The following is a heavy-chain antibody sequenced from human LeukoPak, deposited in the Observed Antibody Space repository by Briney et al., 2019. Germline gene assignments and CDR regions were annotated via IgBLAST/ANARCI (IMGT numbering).Heavy chain of an antibody. CDR1: GFTFSSFG. V-gene: IGHV3-33*01. CDR2: IWYDGGHK. D-gene: IGHD3-22*01. J-gene: IGHJ4*02. Sequence: PGRSLRLSCAASGFTFSSFGMHWVRQAPGKGLEWVAVIWYDGGHKYYADSVKGRFSISRDNSKNTLYLQMSSLSAEDTAVYYRARDRDYDSANFDYWGQGTLVTVSS. CDR3: ARDRDYDSANFDY.